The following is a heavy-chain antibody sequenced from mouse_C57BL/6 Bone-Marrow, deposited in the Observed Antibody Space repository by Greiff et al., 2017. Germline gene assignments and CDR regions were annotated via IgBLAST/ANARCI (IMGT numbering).Heavy chain of an antibody. CDR3: ATYYYGSSWAWFAY. CDR2: IHPNSGST. CDR1: GYTFTSYW. Sequence: QVQLQQPGAELVKPGASVKLSCKASGYTFTSYWMHWVKQRPGQGLEWIGMIHPNSGSTNYNEKFKSKATLTVDKSSSTAYMQSSSLTSEDSAVYYCATYYYGSSWAWFAYWGQGTLVTVSA. J-gene: IGHJ3*01. D-gene: IGHD1-1*01. V-gene: IGHV1-64*01.